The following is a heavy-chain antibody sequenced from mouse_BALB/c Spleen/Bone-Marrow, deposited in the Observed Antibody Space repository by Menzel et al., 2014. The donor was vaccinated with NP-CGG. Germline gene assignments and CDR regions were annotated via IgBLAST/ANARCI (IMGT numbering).Heavy chain of an antibody. Sequence: EVMLVESGGGLVQPGGSLRLSCATSGFTFTDYYMSWVRQPPGKALEWLGFIRNKANGHTTEYSASVKGRFTISRDNSQSILYLQMNTLRAEDSATYYCAREIINDYHWYFDVWGAGTTVTVSS. D-gene: IGHD2-4*01. J-gene: IGHJ1*01. CDR2: IRNKANGHTT. CDR3: AREIINDYHWYFDV. CDR1: GFTFTDYY. V-gene: IGHV7-3*02.